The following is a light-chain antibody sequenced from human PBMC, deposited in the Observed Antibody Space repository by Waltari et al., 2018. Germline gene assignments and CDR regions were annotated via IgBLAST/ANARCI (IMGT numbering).Light chain of an antibody. CDR2: KAS. CDR1: QSISSW. Sequence: DIHMTQSPPPLSASVGHTLTITCRASQSISSWLDWYQQKPGKAPKLLIYKASSLQSGVPSRFSGSGSGTEFTLTISSLQPEDFATYYCLQYNSSPWTFGQGTKVEIK. V-gene: IGKV1-5*01. CDR3: LQYNSSPWT. J-gene: IGKJ1*01.